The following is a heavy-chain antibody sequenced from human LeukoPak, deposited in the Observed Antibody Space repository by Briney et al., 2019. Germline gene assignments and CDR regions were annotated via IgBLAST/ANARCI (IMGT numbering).Heavy chain of an antibody. CDR2: ISSNGGST. V-gene: IGHV3-64*01. D-gene: IGHD3-22*01. Sequence: GGSLRLSCAASGFTFSSYAMHWVRQAPGKGLEYVSAISSNGGSTYYANSVKGRFTISRDNSKNTLYLQMGSLRAEDMAVYYCARELTYYYDSSGVFDYWGQGTLVTVSS. CDR3: ARELTYYYDSSGVFDY. CDR1: GFTFSSYA. J-gene: IGHJ4*02.